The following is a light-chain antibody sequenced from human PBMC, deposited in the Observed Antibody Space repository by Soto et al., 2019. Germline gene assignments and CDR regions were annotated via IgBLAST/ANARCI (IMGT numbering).Light chain of an antibody. Sequence: TQSPATLSAYIGDRVTITFRASQSISSWLAWYQQKPGKAPKLLIYDASSLESGVPSRFSGSGSGTEFTLTISSLQPDDFATYYCQQYNSYSEAFGQGTKVDI. CDR1: QSISSW. J-gene: IGKJ1*01. CDR2: DAS. CDR3: QQYNSYSEA. V-gene: IGKV1-5*01.